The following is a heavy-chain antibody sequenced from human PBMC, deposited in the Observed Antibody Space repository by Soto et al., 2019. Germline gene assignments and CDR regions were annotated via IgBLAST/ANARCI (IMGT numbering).Heavy chain of an antibody. CDR3: AREIVVSARWFDP. CDR1: GASISSGGHY. V-gene: IGHV4-31*01. J-gene: IGHJ5*02. CDR2: IYYSGST. D-gene: IGHD3-22*01. Sequence: QVQLQESGPGLVKPSQTLSLTCTVSGASISSGGHYWSWIRQHPGKGLEWIGYIYYSGSTYYNPSRNSPVIISVDTSKNQFSLKLNSVTAADTAVYYCAREIVVSARWFDPWGQGTLVTVSS.